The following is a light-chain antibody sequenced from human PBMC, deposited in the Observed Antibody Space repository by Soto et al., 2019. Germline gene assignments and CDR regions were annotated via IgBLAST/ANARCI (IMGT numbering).Light chain of an antibody. V-gene: IGKV3-20*01. J-gene: IGKJ2*01. CDR3: QQYGSSPRT. CDR2: DAS. CDR1: QSVRSNH. Sequence: EIVLTQSPGTLSLSPGERATLSCRASQSVRSNHLAWYQQKPGQAPRLLIYDASSMATGIPDRFSGSGSGTDFTLTISRLEPEEFAVYYCQQYGSSPRTFGRGTKLEI.